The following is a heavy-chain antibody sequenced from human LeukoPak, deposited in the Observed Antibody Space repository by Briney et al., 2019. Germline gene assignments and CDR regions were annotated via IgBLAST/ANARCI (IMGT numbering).Heavy chain of an antibody. CDR2: ISGSGDST. V-gene: IGHV3-23*01. CDR3: AKDRYDSGGYYSYYFDC. D-gene: IGHD3-22*01. CDR1: GFTFNNFA. J-gene: IGHJ4*02. Sequence: GGSLRLSCAASGFTFNNFAVNWVRQAPGKGLEWVSSISGSGDSTYYADSVKGRFTTSRDNSKNTLFLQMNSLGAEDTAVYYCAKDRYDSGGYYSYYFDCWGQGTLVTVSS.